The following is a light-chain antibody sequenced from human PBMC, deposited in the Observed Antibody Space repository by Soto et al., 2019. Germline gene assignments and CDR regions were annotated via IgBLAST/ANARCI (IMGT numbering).Light chain of an antibody. CDR1: QSISNF. CDR2: AAS. CDR3: QQSYTTPST. Sequence: DIQMTQSPSSLSASVGDRVTITCRASQSISNFLNWYQQKPGKAPELLIYAASSLHSGVPSRFSGSGSGTNFTLTISSLQPEDVATYSCQQSYTTPSTFGQGTKLEIK. V-gene: IGKV1-39*01. J-gene: IGKJ2*01.